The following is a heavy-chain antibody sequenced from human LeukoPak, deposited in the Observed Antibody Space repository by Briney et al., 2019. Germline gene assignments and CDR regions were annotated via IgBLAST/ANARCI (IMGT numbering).Heavy chain of an antibody. CDR2: INDDGSEK. V-gene: IGHV3-7*03. CDR3: ARDAPTIYALGAFDI. D-gene: IGHD2/OR15-2a*01. Sequence: GGSLSLSCAASGFPFTSYWMVWVRQAPGKGLEWVANINDDGSEKNYLESLKGRFTISRDNAKNSLYLQMNSLRAEDTAVYYCARDAPTIYALGAFDIWGQGTMVTVSS. J-gene: IGHJ3*02. CDR1: GFPFTSYW.